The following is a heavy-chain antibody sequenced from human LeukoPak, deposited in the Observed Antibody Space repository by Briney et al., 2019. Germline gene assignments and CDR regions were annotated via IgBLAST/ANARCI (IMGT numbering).Heavy chain of an antibody. CDR1: GYTFTSYG. D-gene: IGHD2-15*01. CDR3: ARRLYCSGGSCYSGGDY. V-gene: IGHV1-18*01. J-gene: IGHJ4*02. CDR2: MSTYNDNT. Sequence: ASVKVSCKASGYTFTSYGISWVRQAPGQGLEWMGWMSTYNDNTHYAQKLQGRVTMTTDTSMSTAYMELRSLRSDDTAIYYCARRLYCSGGSCYSGGDYWGQGTLVTVSS.